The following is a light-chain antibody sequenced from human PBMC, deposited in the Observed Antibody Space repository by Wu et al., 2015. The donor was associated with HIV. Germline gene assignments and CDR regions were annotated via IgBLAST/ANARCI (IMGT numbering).Light chain of an antibody. CDR2: GAS. J-gene: IGKJ2*01. CDR1: QSISSSY. V-gene: IGKV3-20*01. CDR3: QQYGSSPRT. Sequence: EIVLTQSPGTLSLSPGERVTLSCRASQSISSSYLAWYQQKPGQSPRLLIYGASTRATGIPDRFSGSGSGTDFSLTISRLEPEDFAVYYCQQYGSSPRTFGQGTKLKIK.